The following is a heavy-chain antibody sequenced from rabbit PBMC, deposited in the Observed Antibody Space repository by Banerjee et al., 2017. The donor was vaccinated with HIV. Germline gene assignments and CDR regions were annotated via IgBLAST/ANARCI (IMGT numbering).Heavy chain of an antibody. CDR2: IDTGSGSA. CDR3: VRNIVVPTVPNL. V-gene: IGHV1S40*01. J-gene: IGHJ4*01. CDR1: GFTLNSYW. Sequence: QSLEESGGDLVKPGASLTLTCTASGFTLNSYWMSWVRQAPGKGLEWIGCIDTGSGSAHYASWAKGRFTTSRTSSTTVTLQMTSLTAADTATYFCVRNIVVPTVPNLWGQGTLVTVS. D-gene: IGHD4-1*01.